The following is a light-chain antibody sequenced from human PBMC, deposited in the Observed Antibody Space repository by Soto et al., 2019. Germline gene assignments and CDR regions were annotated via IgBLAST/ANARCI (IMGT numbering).Light chain of an antibody. CDR2: LNSDGSH. Sequence: QSVLTQSPSASASLGASVKLTCTLSSGHSNYVIAWHQQQPAKGPRYLMKLNSDGSHSKGDGIPDRFSGSSSGAERYLTITSLQSEEEGDYYCQTWDTGIRVFGGGTKLTVL. V-gene: IGLV4-69*01. J-gene: IGLJ2*01. CDR3: QTWDTGIRV. CDR1: SGHSNYV.